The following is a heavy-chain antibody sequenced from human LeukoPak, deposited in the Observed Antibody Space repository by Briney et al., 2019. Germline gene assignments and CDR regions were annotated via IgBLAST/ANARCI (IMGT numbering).Heavy chain of an antibody. D-gene: IGHD2-15*01. CDR3: AKDINPWLLTGEFDF. CDR2: ISSSAGST. Sequence: GGSLRPSCAASGFTFGGYGMSWVRQAPGKGLEWVSTISSSAGSTNHADSVKGRFSISRDNAKNTLYLQMNSLRVDDTAVYYCAKDINPWLLTGEFDFWGQGSLVTVSS. CDR1: GFTFGGYG. J-gene: IGHJ4*02. V-gene: IGHV3-23*01.